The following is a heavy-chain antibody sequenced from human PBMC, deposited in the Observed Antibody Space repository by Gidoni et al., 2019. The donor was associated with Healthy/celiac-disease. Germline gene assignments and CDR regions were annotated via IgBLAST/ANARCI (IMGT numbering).Heavy chain of an antibody. V-gene: IGHV1-69*06. CDR1: GGTFSRYA. J-gene: IGHJ6*03. Sequence: QVQLVQSGAEVKKPGSSVKVSCKAAGGTFSRYAISWGRQAPGQGLEWMGGIIPIFGTAHYAQKFQGSVTLTADKSTSPAYMELSILSSEDTAVYYCASDRVITVPARYYMDVWGQGTTVTVSS. CDR3: ASDRVITVPARYYMDV. D-gene: IGHD1-20*01. CDR2: IIPIFGTA.